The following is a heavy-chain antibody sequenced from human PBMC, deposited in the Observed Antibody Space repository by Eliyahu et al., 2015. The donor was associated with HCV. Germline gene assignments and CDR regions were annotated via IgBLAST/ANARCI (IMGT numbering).Heavy chain of an antibody. D-gene: IGHD1-1*01. V-gene: IGHV1-46*01. CDR3: ARGATTAYGMDV. J-gene: IGHJ6*02. CDR1: GYTFTSYY. CDR2: INTSGGIT. Sequence: QVQLVQSGAEVKKPGASVKVSCKASGYTFTSYYMHWVRQAPGQGLEWMGIINTSGGITNYAQKFQGRVTMTRDTSTSTVYMEVSSLRSEDTAVYYCARGATTAYGMDVWGQGTTVTVSS.